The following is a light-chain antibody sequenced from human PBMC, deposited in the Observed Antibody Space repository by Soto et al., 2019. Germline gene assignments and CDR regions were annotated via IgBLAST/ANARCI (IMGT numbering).Light chain of an antibody. V-gene: IGKV1-39*01. Sequence: DIKITQYPNTLYVSVGDSVNITCRTSQTISDYLNWYQHKPGKAPKLLISAASSLQSGVPSRFIVSGSGTEFTLTICSLQTDDFSTYYGLQYHSYWTFGDGTKVDIK. J-gene: IGKJ1*01. CDR2: AAS. CDR1: QTISDY. CDR3: LQYHSYWT.